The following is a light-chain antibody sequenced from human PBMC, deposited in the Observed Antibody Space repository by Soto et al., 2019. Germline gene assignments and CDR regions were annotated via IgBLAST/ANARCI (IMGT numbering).Light chain of an antibody. J-gene: IGKJ1*01. V-gene: IGKV3-15*01. CDR3: QQYNDWPPTWT. Sequence: EIVMTQSPVTLSVSPGERATLSCRASQSVSNNFAWYQQKPGQAPRLLIYGASTRATGIPPRFSGSGSGTDVTHTISSPQSEDFAVHYCQQYNDWPPTWTCGQGTKVEIK. CDR1: QSVSNN. CDR2: GAS.